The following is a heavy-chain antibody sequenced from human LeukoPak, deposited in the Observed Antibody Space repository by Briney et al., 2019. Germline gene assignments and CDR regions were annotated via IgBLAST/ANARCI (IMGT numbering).Heavy chain of an antibody. Sequence: GGSLRLSCAASGFTFNSYDMRWVRQAPGKGLEWVALIWYDGSNKYYADSVKGRFTISRDNSKNTLNLKMNTLRDEDTAMYYGARYVGGGNYDGFDVWGQGTLVIVSS. D-gene: IGHD4-23*01. CDR3: ARYVGGGNYDGFDV. J-gene: IGHJ4*02. V-gene: IGHV3-33*01. CDR1: GFTFNSYD. CDR2: IWYDGSNK.